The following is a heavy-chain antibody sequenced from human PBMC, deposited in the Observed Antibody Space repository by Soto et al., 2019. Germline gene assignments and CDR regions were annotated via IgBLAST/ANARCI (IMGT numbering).Heavy chain of an antibody. CDR1: GFTFSNYA. CDR2: ISGSGGTT. J-gene: IGHJ4*02. V-gene: IGHV3-23*01. CDR3: AKAPRQWLVYFDY. Sequence: EVQLLESGGGLVQPGGSLRLSCAASGFTFSNYAIAWVRQAPGKGLEWVSGISGSGGTTYYADSVKGRFTISRDNSKDPQHLQMNSLRAEDTAVYSWAKAPRQWLVYFDYWGQGALLTVSS. D-gene: IGHD6-19*01.